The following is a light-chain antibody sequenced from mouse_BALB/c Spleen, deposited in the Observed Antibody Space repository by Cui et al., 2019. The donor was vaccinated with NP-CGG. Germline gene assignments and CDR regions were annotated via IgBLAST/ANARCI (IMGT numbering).Light chain of an antibody. J-gene: IGLJ1*01. Sequence: VVTQESALTTSPGETVTFTCRSSTGAVTTSNYANWVQEKPDHLFTGLIGGTNNRTPGVPARFSGSLIGDKAALTITGAQTEDEAIYFCALWYSNHWVFGGGTKLTVL. CDR3: ALWYSNHWV. V-gene: IGLV1*01. CDR1: TGAVTTSNY. CDR2: GTN.